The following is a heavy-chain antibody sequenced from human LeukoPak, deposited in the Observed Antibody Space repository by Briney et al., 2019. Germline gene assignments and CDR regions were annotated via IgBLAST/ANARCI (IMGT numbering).Heavy chain of an antibody. Sequence: NASETLSLTCTVSGGSISSYYWSWIRQPPGKGLEWIGEINHSGSTNYNPSLKSRVTISVDTSKNQFSLKLSSVTAADTAVYYCARGPLGYSSGWSPFDYWGQGTLVTVSS. J-gene: IGHJ4*02. CDR2: INHSGST. V-gene: IGHV4-34*01. CDR3: ARGPLGYSSGWSPFDY. CDR1: GGSISSYY. D-gene: IGHD6-19*01.